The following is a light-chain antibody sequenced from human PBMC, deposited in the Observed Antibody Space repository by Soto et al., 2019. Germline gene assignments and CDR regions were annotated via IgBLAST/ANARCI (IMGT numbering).Light chain of an antibody. Sequence: EIVMTQSPATLSVSPGERATLSCRASQSISSNLAWYQQKPGQAPRLLMFRTSSRATGFPARFSGSGSGTEFNLTISSLPSEHFGVYYCQQYNNWPRATFGGGTKVEIK. CDR3: QQYNNWPRAT. V-gene: IGKV3-15*01. J-gene: IGKJ4*01. CDR1: QSISSN. CDR2: RTS.